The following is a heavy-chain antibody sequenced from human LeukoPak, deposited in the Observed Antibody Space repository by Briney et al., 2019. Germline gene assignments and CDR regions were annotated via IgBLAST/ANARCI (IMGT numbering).Heavy chain of an antibody. CDR3: ARDPSHMVRGVTDY. V-gene: IGHV1-69*04. CDR1: GGTFSSYA. Sequence: SVKVSCKASGGTFSSYAISWVRQAPGQGLEWMGRIIPILGIANYAQKFQGRVTITADKSTSTAYMELSSLRSEDTAMYYCARDPSHMVRGVTDYWGQGTLVTVSS. CDR2: IIPILGIA. D-gene: IGHD3-10*01. J-gene: IGHJ4*02.